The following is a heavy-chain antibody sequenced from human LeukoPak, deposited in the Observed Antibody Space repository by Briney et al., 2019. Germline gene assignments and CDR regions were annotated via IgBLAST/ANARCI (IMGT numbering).Heavy chain of an antibody. CDR1: GFTFNNYA. CDR3: ARDYADYVGYFFFDY. J-gene: IGHJ4*02. CDR2: ISGGGETT. V-gene: IGHV3-23*01. D-gene: IGHD4-17*01. Sequence: PGGSLRLSCAASGFTFNNYAMNWVRQAPGKGLEWVXXISGGGETTYYADSAKGRFTISRDNSQNTLYLQMNSLRAEDTAVYYCARDYADYVGYFFFDYWGQGTLVTVSS.